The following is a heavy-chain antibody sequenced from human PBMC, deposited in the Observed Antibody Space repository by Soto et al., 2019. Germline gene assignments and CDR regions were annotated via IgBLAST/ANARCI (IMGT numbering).Heavy chain of an antibody. CDR1: GGSISSGDYY. J-gene: IGHJ6*02. V-gene: IGHV4-30-4*01. CDR2: IYYSGST. CDR3: ARGSPIAAAAPPYYYYGMDV. Sequence: PSETLSLTCTVSGGSISSGDYYWSWIRQPPGKGLKWIGYIYYSGSTYYKPSLKSRVTISLDTSKTQFSLKLSSVTAADTAVYYCARGSPIAAAAPPYYYYGMDVWGQGTTVTVSS. D-gene: IGHD6-13*01.